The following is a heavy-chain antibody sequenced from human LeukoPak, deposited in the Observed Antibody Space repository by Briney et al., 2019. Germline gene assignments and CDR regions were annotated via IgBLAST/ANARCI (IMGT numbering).Heavy chain of an antibody. Sequence: PSETLSLTCTVSGGSISSYYWSWIRQPPGKGLEWIGYIYYSGSTNYNPSLKSRVTISVDTSKNQFSLKLSSVTAADTAVYYCARWGSADAFDIWGQGTMVTVSS. J-gene: IGHJ3*02. CDR2: IYYSGST. V-gene: IGHV4-59*01. CDR1: GGSISSYY. D-gene: IGHD3-16*01. CDR3: ARWGSADAFDI.